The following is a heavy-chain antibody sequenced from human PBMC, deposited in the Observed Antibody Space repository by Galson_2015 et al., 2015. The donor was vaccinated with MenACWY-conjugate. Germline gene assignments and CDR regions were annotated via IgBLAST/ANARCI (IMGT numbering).Heavy chain of an antibody. CDR1: GYRFTNSW. J-gene: IGHJ5*02. CDR3: ARQGSSWSWFVP. CDR2: IYPSDSDT. D-gene: IGHD6-13*01. Sequence: QSGAEVKKPGESLTISCTASGYRFTNSWIAWVRQMPGKGLEWMGIIYPSDSDTRYSPSFQGQVTISADKSIDTAYLQWSSLKASGAAVYCCARQGSSWSWFVPWGQGTLVTVSS. V-gene: IGHV5-51*01.